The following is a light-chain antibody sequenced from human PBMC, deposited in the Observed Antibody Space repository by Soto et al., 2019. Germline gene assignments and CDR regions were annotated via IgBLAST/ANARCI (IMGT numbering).Light chain of an antibody. CDR3: QQYGSAWT. CDR2: RAS. Sequence: EIVLTQSPGTLSLSPGERATLSCRASQRVSSNYLAWYQQKPGQAPSLLIFRASSRATGIPDRFSGSGSGTDFTLTISRLEPEDFAVYYCQQYGSAWTFGQGTKVEI. CDR1: QRVSSNY. J-gene: IGKJ1*01. V-gene: IGKV3-20*01.